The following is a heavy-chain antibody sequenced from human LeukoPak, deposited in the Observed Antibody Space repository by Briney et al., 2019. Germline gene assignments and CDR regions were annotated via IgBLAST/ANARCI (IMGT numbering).Heavy chain of an antibody. V-gene: IGHV3-21*01. J-gene: IGHJ4*02. CDR1: GFTFSSYS. D-gene: IGHD3-22*01. CDR3: ARVTYYSDSSAYYYDS. Sequence: GGSLRLSCAASGFTFSSYSMNWVRQSPGKGLEWVSSISSGSSYMYYADSVKGRFTISRDNAKNSLYLQMNSLRAEDTAVYYCARVTYYSDSSAYYYDSWGQGTLVTASS. CDR2: ISSGSSYM.